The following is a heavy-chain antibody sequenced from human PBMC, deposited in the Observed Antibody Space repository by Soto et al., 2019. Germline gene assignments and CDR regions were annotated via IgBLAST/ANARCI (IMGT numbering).Heavy chain of an antibody. V-gene: IGHV3-30*18. Sequence: QVQLVESGGGVVQPGRSLRLSCAASGFMFSSYGIHWVRQAPGRGLEWVAVISYGGTYKYYADSVKGRFTLSRDNSENTVFLQMNSLRPEDTAVYYCAKQYTDLVIGAFDVWGPGAMVTVSS. CDR2: ISYGGTYK. CDR1: GFMFSSYG. CDR3: AKQYTDLVIGAFDV. D-gene: IGHD2-2*01. J-gene: IGHJ3*01.